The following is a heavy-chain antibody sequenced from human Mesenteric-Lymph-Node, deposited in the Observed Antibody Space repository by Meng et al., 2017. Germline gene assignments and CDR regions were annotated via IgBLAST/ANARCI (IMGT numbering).Heavy chain of an antibody. V-gene: IGHV1-2*02. CDR3: ARGGDITISDIRFKVPFDI. J-gene: IGHJ3*02. CDR1: GYTFTGYY. CDR2: INPNSGVT. Sequence: ASVKVSCKASGYTFTGYYLHWVRQAPGQGLEWVGWINPNSGVTHYAQKFQGRVAMTRDTSTSTAYMEMSSLTSDDAAVFYCARGGDITISDIRFKVPFDIWGQGTMVTVSS. D-gene: IGHD1-14*01.